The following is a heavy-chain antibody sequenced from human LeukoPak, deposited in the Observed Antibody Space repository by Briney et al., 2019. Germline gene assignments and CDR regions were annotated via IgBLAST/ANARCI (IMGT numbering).Heavy chain of an antibody. V-gene: IGHV4-4*07. J-gene: IGHJ5*02. CDR2: IYTSGST. Sequence: PSETLSLTCTVSGGSISSYYWSWIRQPAGKGLEWIGRIYTSGSTNYNPSLKSRVPMSVDTSKNQFSLKLSSVTAADTAVYYCARDPTYSSSWDWFDPWGQGTLVTVSS. CDR1: GGSISSYY. D-gene: IGHD6-13*01. CDR3: ARDPTYSSSWDWFDP.